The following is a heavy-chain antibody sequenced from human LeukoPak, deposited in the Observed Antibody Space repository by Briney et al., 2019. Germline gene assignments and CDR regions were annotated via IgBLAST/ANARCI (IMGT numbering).Heavy chain of an antibody. CDR3: AKVGPEYYYYMDV. CDR1: GFTFSSYG. Sequence: GGSLRLSCAASGFTFSSYGMHWVRQAPGKGLEWVAVISYDGSNKYYADSVKGRFTISRDNSKNTLYLQMNSLRAEDTAVYYCAKVGPEYYYYMDVWGKGTTVTVSS. J-gene: IGHJ6*03. V-gene: IGHV3-30*18. CDR2: ISYDGSNK. D-gene: IGHD1-14*01.